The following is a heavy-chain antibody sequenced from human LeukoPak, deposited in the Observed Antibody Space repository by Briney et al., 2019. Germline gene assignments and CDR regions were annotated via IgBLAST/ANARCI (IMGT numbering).Heavy chain of an antibody. J-gene: IGHJ4*02. CDR1: GGSITSGRYY. V-gene: IGHV4-31*03. CDR2: SYYSGST. Sequence: SETLSLTCSVSGGSITSGRYYWTWIRQYPEKGLEGIGYSYYSGSTHYKPSLKSRATISLDKSKNQFSLNLTSATAADTAIYYCARATYDLLTGYYLDSWGQGTLVTVSS. CDR3: ARATYDLLTGYYLDS. D-gene: IGHD3-9*01.